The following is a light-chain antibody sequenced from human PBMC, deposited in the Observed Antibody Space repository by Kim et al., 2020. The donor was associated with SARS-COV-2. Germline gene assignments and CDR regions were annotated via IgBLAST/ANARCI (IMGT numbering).Light chain of an antibody. CDR2: GAS. CDR1: QSVSSN. CDR3: QQYNKWPQWT. J-gene: IGKJ1*01. Sequence: SPGERATLSCRASQSVSSNLAWYQQKPGQAPRLLVYGASTRATGIPARFSGTGSGTEFTLTISSLQSEDFAVYYCQQYNKWPQWTFGQGTKVEIK. V-gene: IGKV3-15*01.